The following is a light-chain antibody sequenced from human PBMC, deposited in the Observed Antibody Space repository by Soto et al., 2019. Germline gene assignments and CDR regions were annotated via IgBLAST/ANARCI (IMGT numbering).Light chain of an antibody. CDR2: EVS. J-gene: IGLJ1*01. CDR1: STDVGGYNY. CDR3: GSYTSTDTPFV. V-gene: IGLV2-14*01. Sequence: QSVLAQPSSVSGSPGQSITISCTGTSTDVGGYNYVSWYQHHPGKGPKFIIYEVSNRPSGVSDRFSGSKSGNKASLIISNLEAEDESDYYCGSYTSTDTPFVFGTGTKLTVL.